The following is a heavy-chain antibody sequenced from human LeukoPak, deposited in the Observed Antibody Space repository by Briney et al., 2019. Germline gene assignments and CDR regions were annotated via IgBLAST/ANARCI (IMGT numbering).Heavy chain of an antibody. CDR2: VYTSGST. Sequence: SETLSLTCTVSGGSISGYYWSWIRQPAGKGLEWIGRVYTSGSTNYNPSLKSRVTMSIDTSKNQFSLNLSSVTAADTAVYYCARSPSGRGGYNWFDPWGQGTLVTVSS. D-gene: IGHD3-16*01. J-gene: IGHJ5*02. V-gene: IGHV4-4*07. CDR1: GGSISGYY. CDR3: ARSPSGRGGYNWFDP.